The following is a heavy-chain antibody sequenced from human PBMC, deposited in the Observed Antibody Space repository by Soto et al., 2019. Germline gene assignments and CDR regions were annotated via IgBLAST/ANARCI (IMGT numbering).Heavy chain of an antibody. D-gene: IGHD6-19*01. CDR1: GSPLRSTGAG. CDR3: EDRRYCSEIRAY. Sequence: AANPLTAAHRLTPTCIFLGSPLRSTGAGVGWIRQPPGKALERLALIYWTGDEHYSPSLQSRLTITKDTSKNQVVLTMTNMDPVDIAFYEYEDRRYCSEIRAYWGQGTLDTVSS. CDR2: IYWTGDE. V-gene: IGHV2-5*01. J-gene: IGHJ4*02.